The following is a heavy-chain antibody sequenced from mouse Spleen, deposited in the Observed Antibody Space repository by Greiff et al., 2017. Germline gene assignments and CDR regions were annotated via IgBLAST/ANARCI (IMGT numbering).Heavy chain of an antibody. J-gene: IGHJ2*01. CDR2: ISSGSSTI. D-gene: IGHD2-1*01. Sequence: EVQRVESGGGLVKPGGSLKLSCAASGFTFSDYGMHWVRQAPEKGLEWVAYISSGSSTIYYADTVKGRFTISRDNAKNTLFLQMTSLRSEDTAMYYCARKLYYGKSLDYWGQGTTLTVSS. V-gene: IGHV5-17*01. CDR1: GFTFSDYG. CDR3: ARKLYYGKSLDY.